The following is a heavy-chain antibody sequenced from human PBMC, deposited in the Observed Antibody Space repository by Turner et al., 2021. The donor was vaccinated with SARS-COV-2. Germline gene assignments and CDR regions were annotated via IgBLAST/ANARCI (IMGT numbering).Heavy chain of an antibody. J-gene: IGHJ4*02. CDR2: ITYDGSTK. CDR1: GFTFNTYA. Sequence: QVQLVESGGGVVQPGSSLRLSCAASGFTFNTYAMHWFRQDPGKGLEWVAVITYDGSTKFYADSVKGRFTISRDNSKSSLYVQMNSLRVEDTAVYYCARSRDGYIHSWGQGTLVIVSS. V-gene: IGHV3-30-3*01. CDR3: ARSRDGYIHS. D-gene: IGHD2-2*01.